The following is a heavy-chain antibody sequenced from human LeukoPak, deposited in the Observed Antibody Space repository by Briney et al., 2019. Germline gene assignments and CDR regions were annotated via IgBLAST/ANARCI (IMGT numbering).Heavy chain of an antibody. Sequence: SETLSLTCTVSDGSISNYYWSWIRQPPGKGLEWIGYIYYSGSTNYNPSLKSRVTISVDTSKNQFSLKLSSVTAADTAVYYCARVPTIAAAGSKGAFDIWGQGTMVTVSS. CDR1: DGSISNYY. J-gene: IGHJ3*02. D-gene: IGHD6-13*01. CDR2: IYYSGST. CDR3: ARVPTIAAAGSKGAFDI. V-gene: IGHV4-59*01.